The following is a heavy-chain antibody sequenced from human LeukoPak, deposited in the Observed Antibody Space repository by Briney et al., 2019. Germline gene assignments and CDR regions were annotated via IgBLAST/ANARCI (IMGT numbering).Heavy chain of an antibody. Sequence: GASVKASCKASGYTFTSYGISWVRQAPGQGLEWMGWISAYNGNTNYAQKLQGRVTMTTDTSTSTAYMELRSLRSDDTAVYYCARAPGDGDYHDLDYWGQGTLVTVSS. V-gene: IGHV1-18*01. D-gene: IGHD4-17*01. CDR1: GYTFTSYG. CDR3: ARAPGDGDYHDLDY. J-gene: IGHJ4*02. CDR2: ISAYNGNT.